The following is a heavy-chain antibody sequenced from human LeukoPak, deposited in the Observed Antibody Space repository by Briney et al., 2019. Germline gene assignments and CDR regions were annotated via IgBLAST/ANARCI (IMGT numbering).Heavy chain of an antibody. CDR1: GGSISSYY. V-gene: IGHV4-59*08. CDR3: ARHNSGTYSPGYYYYGLDV. J-gene: IGHJ6*02. Sequence: SETLSLTCTVSGGSISSYYWSWIRQSPGKGLEWPGYVYYSGSTNYNPSLESRVTISVDTSKNRFSLKLSSVTAADTAVYFCARHNSGTYSPGYYYYGLDVWGQGTTVTVSS. D-gene: IGHD1-26*01. CDR2: VYYSGST.